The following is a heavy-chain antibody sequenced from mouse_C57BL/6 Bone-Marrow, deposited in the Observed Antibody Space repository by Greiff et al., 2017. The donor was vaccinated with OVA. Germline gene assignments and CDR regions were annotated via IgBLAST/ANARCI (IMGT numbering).Heavy chain of an antibody. V-gene: IGHV1-82*01. CDR2: IYPGDGDT. CDR1: GYAFSSSW. J-gene: IGHJ1*03. CDR3: ARRNYYGSSYRYFDV. D-gene: IGHD1-1*01. Sequence: QVQLQQSGPELVKPGASVKISCKASGYAFSSSWMNWVKQRPGKGLEWIGRIYPGDGDTNYNGKFKGKATLTADKSSSTAYMQLSSLTSEDSAVYFWARRNYYGSSYRYFDVWGTGTTVTVSS.